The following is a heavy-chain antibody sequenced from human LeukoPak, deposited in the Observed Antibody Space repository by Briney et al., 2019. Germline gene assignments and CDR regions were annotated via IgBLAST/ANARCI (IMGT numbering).Heavy chain of an antibody. D-gene: IGHD3-10*01. J-gene: IGHJ5*02. V-gene: IGHV4-59*01. Sequence: SETLSLTCTVSGGSISPYFWRWMRQTPGKGLEWIEYISYTGSTNYNHALKSRVTISINTSKNQFSLQLTSVTAADTAVYYCARDDYRGVTNFDPWGQGTLVTVSS. CDR1: GGSISPYF. CDR3: ARDDYRGVTNFDP. CDR2: ISYTGST.